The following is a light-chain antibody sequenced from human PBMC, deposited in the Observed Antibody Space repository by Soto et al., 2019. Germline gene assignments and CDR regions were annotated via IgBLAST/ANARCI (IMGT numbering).Light chain of an antibody. CDR2: AAS. V-gene: IGKV1-39*01. Sequence: DIQMTHSPSSLSASVGDRVTITCRASQSISSYLNWYQQKPGKAPKLLIYAASSLQSGVPSRFSGSGSGTDFTLTISSLQPEDFATYYCPQSYSTPRTFGQGIKVEIX. CDR1: QSISSY. CDR3: PQSYSTPRT. J-gene: IGKJ1*01.